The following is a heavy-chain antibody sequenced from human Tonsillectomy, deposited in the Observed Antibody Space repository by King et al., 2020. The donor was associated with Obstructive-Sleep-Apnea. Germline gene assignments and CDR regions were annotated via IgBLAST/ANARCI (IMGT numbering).Heavy chain of an antibody. Sequence: VQLVESGGGLVQPGGSLRLSCAASRFTFRNYAMNWVRQAPGKGLEWVSAISGSGNGTYYADFVKGRFTISRDNSNNTLFLEMSSLRAEDTAVYYCAKARGEAWIVDSWGPGTLVTVSS. D-gene: IGHD1-1*01. V-gene: IGHV3-23*04. CDR3: AKARGEAWIVDS. CDR2: ISGSGNGT. J-gene: IGHJ4*02. CDR1: RFTFRNYA.